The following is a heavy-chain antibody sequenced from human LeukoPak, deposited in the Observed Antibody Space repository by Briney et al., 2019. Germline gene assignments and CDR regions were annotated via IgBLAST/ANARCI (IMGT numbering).Heavy chain of an antibody. CDR3: ARSPGTANYYYYYTDV. CDR1: GFTVSSNY. Sequence: PGGSLRLSCAASGFTVSSNYMSWVRQAPGKGLEWVSVIYSGGSTYYADSVKVRFTISRDNSKNTLYLQMNSLRAEDTAVYYCARSPGTANYYYYYTDVWGKGTTVTISS. V-gene: IGHV3-53*01. D-gene: IGHD2-21*02. J-gene: IGHJ6*03. CDR2: IYSGGST.